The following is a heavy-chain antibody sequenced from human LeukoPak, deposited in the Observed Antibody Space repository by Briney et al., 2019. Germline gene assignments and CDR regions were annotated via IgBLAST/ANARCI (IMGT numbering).Heavy chain of an antibody. J-gene: IGHJ4*02. CDR2: LSSDGRVG. V-gene: IGHV3-48*03. CDR3: ARDTLNGPFVISLDY. Sequence: GGSLRLSCAASGFSFSSYEMNWVRQAPGKGLEWVSQLSSDGRVGRYVDSVRGRFTMSRDNSKNPLFLQMNGLRAEDTAVYYCARDTLNGPFVISLDYWGQGALVTVSS. CDR1: GFSFSSYE. D-gene: IGHD3-9*01.